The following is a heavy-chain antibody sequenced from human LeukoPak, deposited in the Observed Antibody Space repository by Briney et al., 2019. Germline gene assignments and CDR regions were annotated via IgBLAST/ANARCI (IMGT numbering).Heavy chain of an antibody. CDR1: GFTFSSYG. V-gene: IGHV3-30*18. CDR3: AKDRVVVAANYFDR. J-gene: IGHJ4*02. D-gene: IGHD2-15*01. Sequence: GGSLRLSCVASGFTFSSYGIHWVRQAPGKGLEWVAVISYDGSNEYYADSVKGRFTISRDNSKSTLYLQMNSPRAEDTAVYYCAKDRVVVAANYFDRWGQGTLVTVSS. CDR2: ISYDGSNE.